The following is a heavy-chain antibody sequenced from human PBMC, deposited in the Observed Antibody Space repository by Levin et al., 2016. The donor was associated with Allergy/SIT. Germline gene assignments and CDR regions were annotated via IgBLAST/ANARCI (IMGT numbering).Heavy chain of an antibody. J-gene: IGHJ4*02. D-gene: IGHD2-2*01. CDR2: ISYDGSNK. CDR1: GFTFRSYG. Sequence: GESLKISCAASGFTFRSYGMHWVRQAPGKGLEWVAVISYDGSNKYYADSVKGRFTISRDNSKNTLYLQMNSLRAEDTAVYYCAKGGLLGYCSSTSCYPPGYFDYWGQGTLVTVSS. CDR3: AKGGLLGYCSSTSCYPPGYFDY. V-gene: IGHV3-30*18.